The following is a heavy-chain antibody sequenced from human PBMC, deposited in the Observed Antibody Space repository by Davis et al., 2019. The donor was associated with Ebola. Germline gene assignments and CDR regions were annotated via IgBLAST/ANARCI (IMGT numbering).Heavy chain of an antibody. CDR2: ISAYNGNT. CDR1: AYTFTSYA. CDR3: ARDNSIWSGYYIDY. Sequence: AASVKVSCKASAYTFTSYAISWVRQAPGQGLEWMGWISAYNGNTNYAQKLQGRVTMTTDTSTSTAYMELRSLRSDDTAVYYCARDNSIWSGYYIDYWGQGTLVTVSS. D-gene: IGHD3-3*01. J-gene: IGHJ4*02. V-gene: IGHV1-18*01.